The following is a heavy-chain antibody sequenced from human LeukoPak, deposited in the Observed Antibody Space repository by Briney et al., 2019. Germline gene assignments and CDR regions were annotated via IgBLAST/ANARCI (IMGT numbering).Heavy chain of an antibody. CDR1: GGSISSYY. CDR3: ARRHSWIQLWNYFDY. V-gene: IGHV4-59*12. Sequence: RPSETLSLTCTVSGGSISSYYWSWIRQPPGKGLEWIGYIYYSGSANYNPSLKSRVTISVDTSKNQFSLKLSSVTAADTAVYYCARRHSWIQLWNYFDYWGQGTLVTVSS. CDR2: IYYSGSA. J-gene: IGHJ4*02. D-gene: IGHD5-18*01.